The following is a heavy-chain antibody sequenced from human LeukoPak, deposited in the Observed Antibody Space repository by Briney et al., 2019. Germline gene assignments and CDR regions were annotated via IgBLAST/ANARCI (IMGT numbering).Heavy chain of an antibody. CDR1: GGSISSYY. D-gene: IGHD6-13*01. V-gene: IGHV4-59*12. J-gene: IGHJ4*02. CDR2: IYYSGST. Sequence: SETLSLTCTVSGGSISSYYWSWIRQPPGKGLEWIGYIYYSGSTNYNPSLKSRVTISVDTSKNQFSLKLSSVTAADTAVYYCARGVAAAAGIDYWGQETLVTVSS. CDR3: ARGVAAAAGIDY.